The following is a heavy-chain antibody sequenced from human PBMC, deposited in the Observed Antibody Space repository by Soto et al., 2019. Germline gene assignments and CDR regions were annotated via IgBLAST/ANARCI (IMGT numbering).Heavy chain of an antibody. CDR1: GYTFTSYG. D-gene: IGHD6-13*01. CDR2: INAANGDT. V-gene: IGHV1-3*01. CDR3: VRRHVSATGIDWFDP. J-gene: IGHJ5*02. Sequence: QVQLVQSGTEVKKPGASVKVSCKASGYTFTSYGIHWVRQAPGQSLECMGWINAANGDTKYSPKLQVRVTITSDTSASTAYMELSSLRSEDTAVYYCVRRHVSATGIDWFDPWGQGPLVTVSS.